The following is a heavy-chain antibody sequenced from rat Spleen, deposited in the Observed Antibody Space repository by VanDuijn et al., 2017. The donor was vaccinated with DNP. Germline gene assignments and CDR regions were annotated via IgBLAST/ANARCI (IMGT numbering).Heavy chain of an antibody. J-gene: IGHJ4*01. CDR2: IRANGIT. CDR1: GFSLPDFC. V-gene: IGHV2-19*01. Sequence: QVQLKESGPGLVQPSQTLSLTCTVSGFSLPDFCVHWVRQSPGGGLEWMGRIRANGITDYNSALKSRLSFSKATSKSQVFLKLNSLQTEDTATYYCARDLIIRDTTSAMDAWGQGTSVAVSS. CDR3: ARDLIIRDTTSAMDA. D-gene: IGHD4-3*01.